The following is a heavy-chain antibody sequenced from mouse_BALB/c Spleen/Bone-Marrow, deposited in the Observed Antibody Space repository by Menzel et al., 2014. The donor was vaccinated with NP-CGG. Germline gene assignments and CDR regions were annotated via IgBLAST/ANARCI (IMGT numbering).Heavy chain of an antibody. Sequence: EVQLQQSGAELVKPGASVKLSCTASGFNIKDTYMHWVKQRPEQGLEWIGRIDPANGNTKFAPQFQRKATITADTSSNTDYLPLSSCTSEDTAVYYCARGIPYYPMDVSGQGATGAVAS. J-gene: IGHJ4*01. D-gene: IGHD5-1-1*01. CDR2: IDPANGNT. V-gene: IGHV14-3*02. CDR1: GFNIKDTY. CDR3: ARGIPYYPMDV.